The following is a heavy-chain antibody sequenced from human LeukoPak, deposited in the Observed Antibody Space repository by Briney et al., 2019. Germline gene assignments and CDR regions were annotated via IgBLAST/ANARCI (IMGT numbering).Heavy chain of an antibody. CDR2: IYPGDSDT. Sequence: GESLKISCKGSGYSFTSYWIGWVRQMPGEGLEWMGIIYPGDSDTRYSPSFQGQVTISADKSISTAYLQWSSLKASDTAMYYCARRTYCGGDCYLPFDYWGQGTLVTVSS. CDR1: GYSFTSYW. D-gene: IGHD2-21*01. CDR3: ARRTYCGGDCYLPFDY. V-gene: IGHV5-51*01. J-gene: IGHJ4*02.